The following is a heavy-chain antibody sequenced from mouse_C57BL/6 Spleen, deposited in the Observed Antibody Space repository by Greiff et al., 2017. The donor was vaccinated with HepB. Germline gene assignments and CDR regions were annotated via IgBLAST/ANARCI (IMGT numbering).Heavy chain of an antibody. J-gene: IGHJ1*03. CDR1: GFSLTSYG. CDR2: IWRGGST. Sequence: QVQLQQSGPGLVQPSQSLSITCTVSGFSLTSYGVHWVRQSPGKGLEWLGVIWRGGSTDYNAAFMSRLSITKDNSKSQVIFKMNSLQADDTAIYYCAKKSFYGSSYWYFDVWGTGTTVTVSS. V-gene: IGHV2-5*01. D-gene: IGHD1-1*01. CDR3: AKKSFYGSSYWYFDV.